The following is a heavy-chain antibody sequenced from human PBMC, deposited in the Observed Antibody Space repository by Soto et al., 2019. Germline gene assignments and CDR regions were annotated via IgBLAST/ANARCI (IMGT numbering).Heavy chain of an antibody. CDR2: MSYDGSNK. J-gene: IGHJ4*02. V-gene: IGHV3-30-3*01. CDR3: ARDGGDY. Sequence: QVQLVESGGGVVQPGRSLRLSCAASGFTFSSYAMHWVRRAPGKGLEWMAVMSYDGSNKYYADSVKGRFTISRDNSKNTLYLQKNSLRPEDTPLYYYARDGGDYWGQGTLVIVSS. D-gene: IGHD3-16*01. CDR1: GFTFSSYA.